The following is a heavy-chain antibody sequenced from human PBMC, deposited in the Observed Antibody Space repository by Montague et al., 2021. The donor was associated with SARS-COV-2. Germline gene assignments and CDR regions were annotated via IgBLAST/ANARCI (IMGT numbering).Heavy chain of an antibody. V-gene: IGHV4-39*01. J-gene: IGHJ4*02. CDR3: ARRRLREDHFAF. CDR2: VYYSGYT. D-gene: IGHD4-17*01. CDR1: GDSVSSSDHY. Sequence: SETLSLTCTVSGDSVSSSDHYWGWIRQPPGKGLEWLGIVYYSGYTYYNPSVKGRVTISIDASKNQFSLKLNSLTATDTAIYHCARRRLREDHFAFWGQGTPLTVSS.